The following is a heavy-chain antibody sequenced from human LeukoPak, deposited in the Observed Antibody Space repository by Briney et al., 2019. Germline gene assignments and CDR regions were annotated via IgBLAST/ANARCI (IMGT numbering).Heavy chain of an antibody. CDR1: GYTFTGYY. J-gene: IGHJ3*02. CDR3: ARVRIGEDAFDI. V-gene: IGHV1-2*04. CDR2: INPNSGGT. D-gene: IGHD2-15*01. Sequence: GASVKVSCKASGYTFTGYYMHWVRQAPGQGLEWMGWINPNSGGTNYAQKFQGWVTMTRDKSISTAYMELSRLRSDDTAVYYCARVRIGEDAFDIWGQGTMVTVSS.